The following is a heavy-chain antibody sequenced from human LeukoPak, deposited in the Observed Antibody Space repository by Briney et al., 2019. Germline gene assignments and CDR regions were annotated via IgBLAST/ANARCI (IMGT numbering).Heavy chain of an antibody. CDR2: ISYDGSNK. CDR1: GFSFSSYA. CDR3: ARDNYGGNFDY. V-gene: IGHV3-30-3*01. J-gene: IGHJ4*02. D-gene: IGHD4-23*01. Sequence: PGGSLSLSCTVSGFSFSSYAMHWVRPPPGKGLEWVGVISYDGSNKYYADSVKGRFTITRDNSKNTLYRQMNSLRAEDTAVYYCARDNYGGNFDYWGQGTLVTVSS.